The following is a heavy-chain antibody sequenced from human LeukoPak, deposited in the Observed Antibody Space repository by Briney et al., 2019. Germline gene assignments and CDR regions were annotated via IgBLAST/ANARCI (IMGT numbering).Heavy chain of an antibody. CDR3: SRAFDSSGVDQ. J-gene: IGHJ4*02. D-gene: IGHD3-22*01. Sequence: SETLSLTCTVSGYSISSGYYWGWIRQPPGKGLEWIGRNYHSGSTYYNPSPKSRVTILVDTCKNQFSPKLSSVTAADTAVYYCSRAFDSSGVDQWGQGTLVTVSS. CDR2: NYHSGST. V-gene: IGHV4-38-2*02. CDR1: GYSISSGYY.